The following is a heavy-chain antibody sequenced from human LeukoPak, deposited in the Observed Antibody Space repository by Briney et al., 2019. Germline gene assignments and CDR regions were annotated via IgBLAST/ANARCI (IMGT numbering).Heavy chain of an antibody. J-gene: IGHJ5*02. Sequence: PSETLSLTCTVSGYSISSGYYWGWIRRPPGKGLEWIGSIYHSGSTYYNPSLKSRVTISVDTSKNQFSLKLSSVTAADTAVYYCARAHYDILTGGNWFDPWGQGTLVTVSS. CDR1: GYSISSGYY. D-gene: IGHD3-9*01. V-gene: IGHV4-38-2*02. CDR3: ARAHYDILTGGNWFDP. CDR2: IYHSGST.